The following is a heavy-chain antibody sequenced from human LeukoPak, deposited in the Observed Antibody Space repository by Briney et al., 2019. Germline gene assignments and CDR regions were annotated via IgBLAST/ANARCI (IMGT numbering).Heavy chain of an antibody. CDR2: ISWDSGST. D-gene: IGHD2-2*01. J-gene: IGHJ4*02. CDR1: GFTFDDYT. Sequence: GGSLRLSCGASGFTFDDYTMHWVRQAPGKGLKWVSLISWDSGSTYYADSVKGRFTISRDNSKNSLYLQMNSLRTEDTALYYCAKDSSTTCFDSWGQGTLVTVSS. V-gene: IGHV3-43*01. CDR3: AKDSSTTCFDS.